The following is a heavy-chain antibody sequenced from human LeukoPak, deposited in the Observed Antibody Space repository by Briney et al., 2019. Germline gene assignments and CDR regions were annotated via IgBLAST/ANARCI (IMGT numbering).Heavy chain of an antibody. Sequence: GASVKVSCKASGYTFTNYYMHWVRQAPGQGLEWMGIINPNSGSTTYAQKFQDRVTMTRDTSTSTVYMELSSLRSGDTAVYYCARKGVHYMDVWGKGTTVAVSS. V-gene: IGHV1-46*01. CDR3: ARKGVHYMDV. CDR1: GYTFTNYY. CDR2: INPNSGST. D-gene: IGHD1-1*01. J-gene: IGHJ6*03.